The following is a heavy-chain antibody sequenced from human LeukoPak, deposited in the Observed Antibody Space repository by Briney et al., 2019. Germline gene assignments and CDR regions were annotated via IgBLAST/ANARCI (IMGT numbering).Heavy chain of an antibody. V-gene: IGHV3-9*01. CDR1: GFTFSNYS. D-gene: IGHD3-10*01. J-gene: IGHJ4*02. CDR3: AKDMREYYGSVGFDY. CDR2: ISWNSGSI. Sequence: PGGSLRLSCAASGFTFSNYSMNWVRQAPGKGLEWVSGISWNSGSIGYADSVKGRFTISRDNAKNSLYLQMNSLRAEDTALYYCAKDMREYYGSVGFDYWGQGTLVTVSS.